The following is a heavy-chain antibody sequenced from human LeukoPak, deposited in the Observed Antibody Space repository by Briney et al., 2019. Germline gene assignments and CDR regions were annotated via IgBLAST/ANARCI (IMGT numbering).Heavy chain of an antibody. CDR1: GFTVSSNY. CDR2: IYSGGST. CDR3: ARGRLGQWLVQFDY. J-gene: IGHJ4*02. D-gene: IGHD6-19*01. V-gene: IGHV3-53*01. Sequence: GGSLRLSCAASGFTVSSNYMSWVRQAPGKGLEWVSVIYSGGSTYYADSVKGRFTISRDNSKNTLYLQMNSLRAEDTAVYYCARGRLGQWLVQFDYWGQGTLVTVSS.